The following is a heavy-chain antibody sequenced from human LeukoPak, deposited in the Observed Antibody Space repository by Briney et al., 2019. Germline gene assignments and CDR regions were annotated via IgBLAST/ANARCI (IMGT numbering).Heavy chain of an antibody. CDR3: AIRRRYHYEMLRAFDI. D-gene: IGHD3-22*01. CDR1: GGSISSSSYY. J-gene: IGHJ3*02. CDR2: IYYSGST. Sequence: PSETLSLTCTVSGGSISSSSYYWGWIRQPPGKGLEWIGSIYYSGSTYYNPSLKSRVTISVDTSKNQFSLKLSSVTAADTAVYYCAIRRRYHYEMLRAFDIWGQGTMVTVPS. V-gene: IGHV4-39*01.